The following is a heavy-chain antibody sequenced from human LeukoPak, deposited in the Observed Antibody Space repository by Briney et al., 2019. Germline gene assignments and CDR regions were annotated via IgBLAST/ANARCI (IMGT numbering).Heavy chain of an antibody. Sequence: GGSLRLSCAASGFTFSSYAMHWVRQAPGKGLEWVAVISYDGSNKYYADSVKGRFTISRDNSKNTLYLQMNSLRAEDTAVYYCARQIRYFDWLPQATLDYWGQGTLVTVSS. V-gene: IGHV3-30-3*01. CDR2: ISYDGSNK. CDR1: GFTFSSYA. D-gene: IGHD3-9*01. J-gene: IGHJ4*02. CDR3: ARQIRYFDWLPQATLDY.